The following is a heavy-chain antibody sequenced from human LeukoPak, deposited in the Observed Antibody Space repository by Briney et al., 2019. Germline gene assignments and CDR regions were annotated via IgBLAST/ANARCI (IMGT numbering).Heavy chain of an antibody. CDR3: ARLSDRPGHRTLFDY. Sequence: GESLKISCKGSGYSFTSYWIGWVRQMPGKGLEWVGIIYPGDSDTRYSPSFQGQVTISADKSISTAYLQWSSLKASDTAMYYCARLSDRPGHRTLFDYWGQGTLVTVSS. CDR1: GYSFTSYW. J-gene: IGHJ4*02. D-gene: IGHD2-21*01. CDR2: IYPGDSDT. V-gene: IGHV5-51*01.